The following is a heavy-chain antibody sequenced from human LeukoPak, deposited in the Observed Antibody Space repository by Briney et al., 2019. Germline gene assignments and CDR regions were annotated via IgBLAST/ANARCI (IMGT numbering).Heavy chain of an antibody. Sequence: ASVKVSCKASGYTFTSYDINWVRQATGQGLEWMGWMNPNSGNTGYAQKFQGRVTITRNTSISTAYMELSSLRSEDTAVYYCTRDLGTYTSYGSIFFDYWGQGALVTVSS. CDR3: TRDLGTYTSYGSIFFDY. CDR1: GYTFTSYD. D-gene: IGHD3-10*01. V-gene: IGHV1-8*03. J-gene: IGHJ4*02. CDR2: MNPNSGNT.